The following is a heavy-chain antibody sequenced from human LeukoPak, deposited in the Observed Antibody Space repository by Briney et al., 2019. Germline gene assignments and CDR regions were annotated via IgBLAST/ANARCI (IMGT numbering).Heavy chain of an antibody. D-gene: IGHD6-6*01. Sequence: GGSLRLSCAASGFTFSDYYMSWIRQAPGKGLEWVSVICSGGSTYYADSVKGRFTISRDNSKNMLYLQMNSLRAEDTAVYYCARTESSRDAFDIWGQGTMVTVSS. CDR2: ICSGGST. CDR3: ARTESSRDAFDI. CDR1: GFTFSDYY. V-gene: IGHV3-66*01. J-gene: IGHJ3*02.